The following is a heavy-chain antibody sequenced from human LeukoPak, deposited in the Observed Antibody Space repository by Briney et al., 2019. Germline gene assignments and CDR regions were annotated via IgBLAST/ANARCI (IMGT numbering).Heavy chain of an antibody. CDR2: ISAYNGNT. V-gene: IGHV1-18*01. CDR1: GYTFTSYG. D-gene: IGHD6-13*01. Sequence: ASVKVSCKASGYTFTSYGISWVRQAPGQGLEWMGWISAYNGNTNYAQELQGRVTMTTDTSTSTAYMELRSLRSDDTAVYYCARDLPGIAGDGTGYFLHWGQGTLVTVSS. CDR3: ARDLPGIAGDGTGYFLH. J-gene: IGHJ1*01.